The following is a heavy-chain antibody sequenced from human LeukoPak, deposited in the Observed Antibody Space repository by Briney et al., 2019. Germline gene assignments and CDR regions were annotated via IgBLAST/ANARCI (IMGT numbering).Heavy chain of an antibody. V-gene: IGHV3-7*01. CDR1: GFTFNTYW. CDR2: IKQDGSEK. CDR3: ATKYGGNPFDY. Sequence: PGGSLRLSCAASGFTFNTYWMSWVRQAPGKGLEWVANIKQDGSEKYYVDSVKGRFTVSRDNAKNSLYLQMNSLRAEDTAVYYCATKYGGNPFDYWGQGTLVTVSS. D-gene: IGHD4-23*01. J-gene: IGHJ4*02.